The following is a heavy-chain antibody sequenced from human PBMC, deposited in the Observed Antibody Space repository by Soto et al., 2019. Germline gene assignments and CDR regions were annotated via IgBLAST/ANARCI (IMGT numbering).Heavy chain of an antibody. CDR2: ISAYNGNT. CDR3: ARANVNYYDSSGRRGFDY. Sequence: ASVKVSCKASGYTFTSYGISCVRQAPGQGLEWMGWISAYNGNTNYAQKLQGRVTMTTDTSTSTAYMELRSLRSDDTAVYYCARANVNYYDSSGRRGFDYWGQGTLVTVSS. V-gene: IGHV1-18*01. D-gene: IGHD3-22*01. J-gene: IGHJ4*02. CDR1: GYTFTSYG.